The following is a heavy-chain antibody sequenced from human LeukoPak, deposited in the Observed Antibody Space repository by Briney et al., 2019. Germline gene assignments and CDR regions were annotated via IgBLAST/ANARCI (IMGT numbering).Heavy chain of an antibody. V-gene: IGHV3-53*01. Sequence: GGSLRLSCAASGLTVSSNYMSWVRQAPGKGLEWVSLIYSSGSTYYADSVKGRFTISRDSSKNTLFLQMNSLTAEDTAMYYCTRTFLSGDGYKVGYFDYWGQGTLVTVSS. CDR1: GLTVSSNY. J-gene: IGHJ4*02. CDR3: TRTFLSGDGYKVGYFDY. D-gene: IGHD5-24*01. CDR2: IYSSGST.